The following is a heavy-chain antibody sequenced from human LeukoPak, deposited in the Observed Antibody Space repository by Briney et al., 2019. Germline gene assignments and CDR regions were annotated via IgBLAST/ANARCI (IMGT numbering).Heavy chain of an antibody. V-gene: IGHV1-2*02. CDR2: INPNSGGA. Sequence: ASVKVSCKASGYTFSGYYMYWVRQAPGQGLECMGWINPNSGGANYAQKFEGRVTMTRDTSISTAYMEVSRLRSDDTAVYYCARMARGATDRFDCWGQGTLVTVSS. D-gene: IGHD3-10*01. J-gene: IGHJ4*02. CDR1: GYTFSGYY. CDR3: ARMARGATDRFDC.